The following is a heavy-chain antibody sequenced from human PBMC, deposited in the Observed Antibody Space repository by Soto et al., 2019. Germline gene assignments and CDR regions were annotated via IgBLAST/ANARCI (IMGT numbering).Heavy chain of an antibody. CDR1: GFTFSSYW. Sequence: GGSLRLSCAASGFTFSSYWMSWVRQAPGKGLEWVANIKQDGSEKYYVDSVKGRFTISRDNAKNSLYLQMNSLRAEDTAVYYCARAPEGEGYSYGYYFDYWGQGTLVTVSS. CDR3: ARAPEGEGYSYGYYFDY. V-gene: IGHV3-7*01. D-gene: IGHD5-18*01. J-gene: IGHJ4*02. CDR2: IKQDGSEK.